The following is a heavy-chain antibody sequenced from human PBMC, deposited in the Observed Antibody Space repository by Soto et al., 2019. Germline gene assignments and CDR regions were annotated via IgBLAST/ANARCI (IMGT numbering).Heavy chain of an antibody. V-gene: IGHV4-39*01. CDR1: GGSISSDSYY. J-gene: IGHJ4*02. Sequence: QLQVQESGPGLVKPSETLSLTCTVSGGSISSDSYYWGWIRQPPGKGLEWIGSLYYSGSTYYNPSLKSRVTMSVDTSKNQFSLKLNSVTAADTAVYYCARHSWPSHIVDYWAQGTLVTVSS. CDR3: ARHSWPSHIVDY. CDR2: LYYSGST.